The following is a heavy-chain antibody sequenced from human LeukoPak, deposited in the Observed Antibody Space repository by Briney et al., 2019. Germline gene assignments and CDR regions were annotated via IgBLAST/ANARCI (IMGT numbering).Heavy chain of an antibody. CDR1: GFTFSSYS. J-gene: IGHJ4*02. CDR2: ISSSSSYI. CDR3: ARSYYDFWSGYPSPPFDY. D-gene: IGHD3-3*01. V-gene: IGHV3-21*01. Sequence: GGSLRLSCAASGFTFSSYSMNWVRQAPGKGLEWVSSISSSSSYIYYADSVKGRFTISRDNAKNSLYLQMNSLRAEDTAVYYCARSYYDFWSGYPSPPFDYWGQGTLVTVSS.